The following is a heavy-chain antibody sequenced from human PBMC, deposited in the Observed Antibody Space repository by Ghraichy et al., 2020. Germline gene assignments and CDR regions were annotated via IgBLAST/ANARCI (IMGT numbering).Heavy chain of an antibody. V-gene: IGHV3-23*01. J-gene: IGHJ6*03. D-gene: IGHD4-17*01. CDR2: ISVSGGFT. CDR3: AKRGVTPGHYYMDV. Sequence: GGSLRLSCAASGFTFSSYAMSWVRQAPGKGLEWVSTISVSGGFTYYADSVKGRFTISRDNSKNTLYLQMNSLRAEDTAVYYCAKRGVTPGHYYMDVWGKGTTVTVS. CDR1: GFTFSSYA.